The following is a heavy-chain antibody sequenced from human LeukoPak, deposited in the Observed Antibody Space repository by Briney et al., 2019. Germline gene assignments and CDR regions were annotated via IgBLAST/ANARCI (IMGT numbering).Heavy chain of an antibody. CDR1: GVSFSGYY. Sequence: SETLSLTCAVYGVSFSGYYWSWIRQPPGKGLEWLGEINHSGSTNYNPSLKSRVTISVDTSKNQFSLKLSSVTAADTAVYYCARWRIVVVPAARLTYYYYGMDVWGQGTTVTVSS. CDR2: INHSGST. D-gene: IGHD2-2*01. V-gene: IGHV4-34*01. CDR3: ARWRIVVVPAARLTYYYYGMDV. J-gene: IGHJ6*02.